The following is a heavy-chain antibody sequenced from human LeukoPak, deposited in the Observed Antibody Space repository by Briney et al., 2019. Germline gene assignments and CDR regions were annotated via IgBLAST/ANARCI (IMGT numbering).Heavy chain of an antibody. CDR2: IYYRGNT. CDR1: GGSITDTSYF. V-gene: IGHV4-39*01. CDR3: ARRKVAAEIDY. Sequence: PSETLSLTCTVSGGSITDTSYFWGWIRQPPGKGLEWIGSIYYRGNTYYSPSLKSRVTLFVDTSKNQFSLKLSSVTAADTAIYYCARRKVAAEIDYWGQGTLVTASS. J-gene: IGHJ4*02. D-gene: IGHD6-13*01.